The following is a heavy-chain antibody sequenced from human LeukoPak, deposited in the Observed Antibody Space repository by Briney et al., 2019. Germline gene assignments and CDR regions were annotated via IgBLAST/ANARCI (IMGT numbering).Heavy chain of an antibody. CDR2: ISYDGSNK. Sequence: GGSLRLSCAASGFTFSSYAMHWVRQAPGKGLEWVAVISYDGSNKYYADSVRGRFTISRDNAKNSLYLQMNSLRAEDTAVYYCAAYYDFWSGYYRFDYWGQGTLVTVSS. CDR3: AAYYDFWSGYYRFDY. D-gene: IGHD3-3*01. J-gene: IGHJ4*02. CDR1: GFTFSSYA. V-gene: IGHV3-30-3*01.